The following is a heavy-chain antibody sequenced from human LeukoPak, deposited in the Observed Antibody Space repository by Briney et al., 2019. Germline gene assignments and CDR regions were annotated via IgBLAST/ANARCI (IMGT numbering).Heavy chain of an antibody. CDR2: IKQDGSVK. V-gene: IGHV3-7*03. CDR3: ATSTEAAGSD. CDR1: GFTFSKFW. J-gene: IGHJ4*02. D-gene: IGHD6-13*01. Sequence: TGGSLRLPCAASGFTFSKFWMSWVRQAPGKGLKWVANIKQDGSVKYYVDSVKGRFTISRDNAENSLYLQMNSLRVEDTAVYYCATSTEAAGSDWGQGTLVTVSS.